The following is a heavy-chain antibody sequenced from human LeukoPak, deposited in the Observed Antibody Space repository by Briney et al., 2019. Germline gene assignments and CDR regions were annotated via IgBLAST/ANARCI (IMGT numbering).Heavy chain of an antibody. CDR3: ARRSSPTATSGVGFDP. Sequence: PSETLSLTCAVYGGSFSGYYWSWIRQPPGTGLEWIGEINHSGSTNYNPSLNSRVTISVDTSKNQFSLKLSSVTAADTAVYYCARRSSPTATSGVGFDPWGQGTLVTVSS. D-gene: IGHD2-2*01. V-gene: IGHV4-34*01. CDR1: GGSFSGYY. CDR2: INHSGST. J-gene: IGHJ5*02.